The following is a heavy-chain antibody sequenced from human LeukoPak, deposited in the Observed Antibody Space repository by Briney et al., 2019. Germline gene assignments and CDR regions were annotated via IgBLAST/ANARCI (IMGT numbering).Heavy chain of an antibody. CDR2: IYYSGST. J-gene: IGHJ5*02. V-gene: IGHV4-31*03. Sequence: SQTLSLTCTVSGGSISSGGYYWSWIRQHPGKGLEWIGYIYYSGSTYYNPSLKSRVTISVDTSKNQFSLKLSSVTAADTAVYYCARENGLWFGELPFNWFDPWGQGTLVTVSS. CDR3: ARENGLWFGELPFNWFDP. CDR1: GGSISSGGYY. D-gene: IGHD3-10*01.